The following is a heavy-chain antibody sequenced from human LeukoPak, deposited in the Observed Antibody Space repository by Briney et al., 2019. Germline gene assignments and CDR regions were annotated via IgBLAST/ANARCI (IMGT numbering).Heavy chain of an antibody. Sequence: KPSETLSLTCTVSGDSISSYYWSWIRQPPGKGLEWIGYIYYSGGTDYNPSLKSRVTISVETSKNQFSLKLRSVTAADTAVYYCARHVTISGPYDASDIWGQGTMVTVSP. CDR3: ARHVTISGPYDASDI. CDR1: GDSISSYY. J-gene: IGHJ3*02. CDR2: IYYSGGT. V-gene: IGHV4-59*08. D-gene: IGHD5-24*01.